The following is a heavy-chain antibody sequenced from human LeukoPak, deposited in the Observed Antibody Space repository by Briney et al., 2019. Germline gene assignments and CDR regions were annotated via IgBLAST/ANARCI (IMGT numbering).Heavy chain of an antibody. J-gene: IGHJ4*02. CDR2: IYYSGST. V-gene: IGHV4-39*01. D-gene: IGHD6-19*01. Sequence: SETLSLTCTVSGGSISSSSYYWGWIRQPPGKGLEWIGSIYYSGSTYYNPSLKSRVTISVDTSKDQFSLKLSSVTAADTAVYYCARIPYSSGWHFDYWGQGTLVTVSS. CDR1: GGSISSSSYY. CDR3: ARIPYSSGWHFDY.